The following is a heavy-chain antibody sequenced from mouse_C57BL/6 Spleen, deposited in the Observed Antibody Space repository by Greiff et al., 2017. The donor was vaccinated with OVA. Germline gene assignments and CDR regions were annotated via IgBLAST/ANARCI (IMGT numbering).Heavy chain of an antibody. Sequence: VQLQQSGAELVKPGASVKISCKASGYAFSSYWMNWVKQRPGKGLEWIGQIYPGDGDTNYNGKFKGKATLTADKSSSTAYMQLSILTSEDSAVYFCARGCSSGSSGLAYWGQGTLVTVSA. D-gene: IGHD3-2*02. J-gene: IGHJ3*01. CDR2: IYPGDGDT. V-gene: IGHV1-80*01. CDR1: GYAFSSYW. CDR3: ARGCSSGSSGLAY.